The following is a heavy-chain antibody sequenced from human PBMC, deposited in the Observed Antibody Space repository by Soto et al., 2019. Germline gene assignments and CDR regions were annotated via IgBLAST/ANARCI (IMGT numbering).Heavy chain of an antibody. CDR3: ATRTELPHYYYRGLAV. CDR1: GASLNSYY. J-gene: IGHJ6*02. CDR2: ISYSGTT. Sequence: QVQMQESGPGLVKPSETLSLNCTVSGASLNSYYWNWIRQAPGGGLEWMGFISYSGTTNYNPSLRRLVAISIDPSNTQFPLTLTSATAEDTAVYYCATRTELPHYYYRGLAVCVQGATATVSS. D-gene: IGHD1-26*01. V-gene: IGHV4-59*01.